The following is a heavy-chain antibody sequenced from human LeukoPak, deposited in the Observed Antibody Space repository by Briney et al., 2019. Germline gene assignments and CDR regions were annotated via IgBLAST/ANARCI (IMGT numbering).Heavy chain of an antibody. CDR3: AWHYFDY. J-gene: IGHJ4*02. CDR1: GFTVSTSY. D-gene: IGHD5-12*01. Sequence: GGSLRLSCAASGFTVSTSYMSWIRQAPGKGLEWVARIKSNTDGGTTDYTAPVKGRFTISRDDSKNTLYLQMNSLNTEDTAVYYCAWHYFDYWGRGTLVTVSS. V-gene: IGHV3-15*01. CDR2: IKSNTDGGTT.